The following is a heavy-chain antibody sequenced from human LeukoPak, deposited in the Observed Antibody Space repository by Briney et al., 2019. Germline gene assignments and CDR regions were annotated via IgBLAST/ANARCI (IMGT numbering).Heavy chain of an antibody. V-gene: IGHV4-39*07. Sequence: SQTLSLTCTVSGGSISSGSYYWGWIRQPPGKGLEWIGSIYYSGSTYYNPSLKSRVTISVDTSKNQFSLKLSSVTAADTAVYYCARDMWFGDGWFDPWGQGTLVTVSS. D-gene: IGHD3-10*01. CDR3: ARDMWFGDGWFDP. CDR2: IYYSGST. CDR1: GGSISSGSYY. J-gene: IGHJ5*02.